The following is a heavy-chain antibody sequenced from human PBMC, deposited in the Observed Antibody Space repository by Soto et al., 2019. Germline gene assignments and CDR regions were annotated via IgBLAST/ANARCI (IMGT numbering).Heavy chain of an antibody. V-gene: IGHV3-7*01. CDR2: IKQDGSEK. J-gene: IGHJ6*03. CDR1: GFTFSSYW. Sequence: GGSLRLSCAASGFTFSSYWMSWVRQAPGKGLEWVANIKQDGSEKYYVDSVKGRFTISRDNAKNPLYLQMNSLRAEDTAVYYCARVSELLKDYYYYYYMDVWGKGTTVTVSS. CDR3: ARVSELLKDYYYYYYMDV. D-gene: IGHD2-15*01.